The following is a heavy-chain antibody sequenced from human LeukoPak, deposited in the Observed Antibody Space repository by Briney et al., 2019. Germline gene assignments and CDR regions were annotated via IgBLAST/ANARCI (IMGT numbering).Heavy chain of an antibody. CDR1: GYTFTSYY. V-gene: IGHV1-46*01. Sequence: ASVKVSCKASGYTFTSYYMHWVRQAPGQGLEWMGIINPSGGSTSYAQKFQGRVTMTRDTSTSTVYMELSSLRPEDTAVYYCARDSSHYDFWSGYSYWGQGTLVTVSS. CDR3: ARDSSHYDFWSGYSY. J-gene: IGHJ4*02. CDR2: INPSGGST. D-gene: IGHD3-3*01.